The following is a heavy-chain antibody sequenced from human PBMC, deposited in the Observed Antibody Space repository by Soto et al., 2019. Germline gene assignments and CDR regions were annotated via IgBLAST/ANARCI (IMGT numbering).Heavy chain of an antibody. Sequence: PSETLSLTCTVSGGSISSYYWSWIRQPPGKGLEWIGYIYYSGSTNYNPSLKSRVTISVDTSKNQFSLKLSSVTAADTAVYYCARGGPGGFQAYWGQGTLVTVSS. CDR2: IYYSGST. V-gene: IGHV4-59*01. CDR1: GGSISSYY. J-gene: IGHJ4*02. D-gene: IGHD3-16*01. CDR3: ARGGPGGFQAY.